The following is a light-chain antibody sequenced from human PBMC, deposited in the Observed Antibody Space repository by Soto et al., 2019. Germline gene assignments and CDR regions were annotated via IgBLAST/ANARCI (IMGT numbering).Light chain of an antibody. V-gene: IGKV3-11*01. J-gene: IGKJ5*01. CDR3: QQRFDWPKIT. CDR2: AAS. CDR1: QSVSNY. Sequence: EIVLIQSPATLSLSPGERVPLSCRASQSVSNYLAWYQQKPGQAPRLLVSAASNRATGIPARFSGSGSGTAFTLTISRLEPEDFGVFYCQQRFDWPKITFGQGTRLEIK.